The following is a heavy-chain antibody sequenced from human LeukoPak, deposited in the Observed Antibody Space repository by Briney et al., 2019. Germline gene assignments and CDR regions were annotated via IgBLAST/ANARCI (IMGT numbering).Heavy chain of an antibody. CDR2: ISSSGSTI. Sequence: GGSLRLSCAASGFTFSDYYMSWIRQAPGKGLEWVSYISSSGSTIYYADSVKGRFTISRDNAKNSLYLQMNSLRAEGTAVYYCARGGYSYGYEAEELDYWGQGTLVTVSS. CDR3: ARGGYSYGYEAEELDY. CDR1: GFTFSDYY. J-gene: IGHJ4*02. D-gene: IGHD5-18*01. V-gene: IGHV3-11*04.